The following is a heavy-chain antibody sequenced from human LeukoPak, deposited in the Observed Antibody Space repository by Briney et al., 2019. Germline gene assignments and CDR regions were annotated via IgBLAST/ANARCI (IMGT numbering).Heavy chain of an antibody. CDR3: ARWLYRFGEYKEFDY. V-gene: IGHV4-39*01. CDR1: GGSISSSSYY. Sequence: PSETLSLTCTVSGGSISSSSYYWGWIRQPPGKGLEWIGSIYYSGSTYYNLSLKSRVTISVDTSKNQFSLKLSSVTAADTAVYYCARWLYRFGEYKEFDYWGQGTLVTVSS. J-gene: IGHJ4*02. D-gene: IGHD3-10*01. CDR2: IYYSGST.